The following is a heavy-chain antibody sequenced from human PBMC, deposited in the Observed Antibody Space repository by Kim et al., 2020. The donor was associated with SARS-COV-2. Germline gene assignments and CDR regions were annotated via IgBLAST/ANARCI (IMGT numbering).Heavy chain of an antibody. CDR1: GFTFSSYA. Sequence: GGSLRLSCAASGFTFSSYAMSWVRQAPGKGLEWVSAISGSGGSTYYADSVKGRFTISRDNSKNTLYLQMNSLRAEDTAVYYCAKAEHIVVVTARFDYWGQGTLVTVSS. CDR2: ISGSGGST. J-gene: IGHJ4*02. V-gene: IGHV3-23*01. D-gene: IGHD2-21*02. CDR3: AKAEHIVVVTARFDY.